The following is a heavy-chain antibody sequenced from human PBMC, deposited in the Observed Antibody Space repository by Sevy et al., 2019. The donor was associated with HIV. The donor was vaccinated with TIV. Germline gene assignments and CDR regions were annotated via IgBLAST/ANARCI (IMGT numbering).Heavy chain of an antibody. CDR3: AKAGYCSGGSCYFFDY. Sequence: GGSLRLSCAASGFTFSSYGMHWVRQAPGKGLEWVAVISYDGSNKYYADSVKGRFTICRDNSKNTLYLQMNSLRAEDTAGYYCAKAGYCSGGSCYFFDYWGQGTLVTVSS. D-gene: IGHD2-15*01. CDR1: GFTFSSYG. CDR2: ISYDGSNK. V-gene: IGHV3-30*18. J-gene: IGHJ4*02.